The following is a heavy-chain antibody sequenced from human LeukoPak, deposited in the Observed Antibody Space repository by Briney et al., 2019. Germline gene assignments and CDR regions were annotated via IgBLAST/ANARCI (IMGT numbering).Heavy chain of an antibody. V-gene: IGHV3-15*07. CDR2: IKSKADGETI. J-gene: IGHJ4*02. CDR1: GFTFTNAW. D-gene: IGHD1-20*01. Sequence: GGSLRLSCAASGFTFTNAWMSWVRQAPGKGLEWVGRIKSKADGETIDYAAPVKGRFTFPRDDSKNMLYLQTNSLKSEDTAVYYCSTLTSRGLSDSWGQGTLVTVSS. CDR3: STLTSRGLSDS.